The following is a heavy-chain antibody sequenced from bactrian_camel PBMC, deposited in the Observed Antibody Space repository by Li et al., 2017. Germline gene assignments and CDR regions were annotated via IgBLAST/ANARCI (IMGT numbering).Heavy chain of an antibody. V-gene: IGHV3S28*01. D-gene: IGHD2*01. CDR1: GYTYDTYY. CDR3: AADHDLTSMATALGPYWAQDTTCTTRPFTY. J-gene: IGHJ4*01. Sequence: QLVESGGGSVQAGGSLRLSCPASGYTYDTYYMGWFRQAPGKEREGVAGIYTDSASTYYADSVKGRCTVCGSTYYADSVKGRFTISQDNADNTLYLQMNSLQPEDTGMYFCAADHDLTSMATALGPYWAQDTTCTTRPFTYWGQGTQVTVS. CDR2: IYTDSAST.